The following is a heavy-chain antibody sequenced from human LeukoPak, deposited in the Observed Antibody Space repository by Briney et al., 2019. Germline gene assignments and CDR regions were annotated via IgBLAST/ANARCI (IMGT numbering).Heavy chain of an antibody. V-gene: IGHV3-23*01. J-gene: IGHJ4*02. CDR3: ARINRGDVYNCFDY. D-gene: IGHD5-24*01. Sequence: GGSLRLSCAASGFTFSSYAMTWVRQAPGKGLEWVSIIPASGGSTYYADSVKGRFTISRDNSKNTLYLQVNSPRAEDMAVYYCARINRGDVYNCFDYWGQGTLVTVSS. CDR2: IPASGGST. CDR1: GFTFSSYA.